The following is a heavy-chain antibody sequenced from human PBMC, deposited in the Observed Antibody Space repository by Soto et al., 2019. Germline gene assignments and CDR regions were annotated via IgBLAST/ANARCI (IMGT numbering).Heavy chain of an antibody. CDR3: GRLEGLATISYYFDY. CDR2: VYYSGST. D-gene: IGHD3-9*01. J-gene: IGHJ4*02. V-gene: IGHV4-39*01. Sequence: NPSETLSLTCTVSGGSVSSSSYYWGWALQPPGKGLEWIGSVYYSGSTYYNPSLESRVTISVDKSKNQFSLKLMSLSAADTAVYYCGRLEGLATISYYFDYWGQGALVTVSS. CDR1: GGSVSSSSYY.